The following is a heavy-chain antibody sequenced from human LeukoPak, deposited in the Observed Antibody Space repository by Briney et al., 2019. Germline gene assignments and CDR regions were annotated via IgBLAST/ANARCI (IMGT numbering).Heavy chain of an antibody. CDR3: ARAAGYDFWSGYYFDY. D-gene: IGHD3-3*01. V-gene: IGHV3-23*01. CDR1: GFTFSSYA. CDR2: ISGSGGST. Sequence: GGSLRLSCAASGFTFSSYAMSWVRQAPGKGLEWVSAISGSGGSTYYADSVKGRFTISRDNAKNSLYLQMNSLRAEDTAVYYCARAAGYDFWSGYYFDYWGQGTLVTVSS. J-gene: IGHJ4*02.